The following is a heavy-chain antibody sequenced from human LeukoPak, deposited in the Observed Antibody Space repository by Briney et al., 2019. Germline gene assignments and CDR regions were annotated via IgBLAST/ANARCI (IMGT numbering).Heavy chain of an antibody. J-gene: IGHJ3*02. CDR1: GGSFSGYY. CDR2: IYYSGST. V-gene: IGHV4-59*01. CDR3: ARAYTTAPDWDI. D-gene: IGHD4-17*01. Sequence: PSETLSLTCAVYGGSFSGYYWSWIRQPPGKGPEWIGYIYYSGSTNYNPSLKSRVTISVDTSKNQFSLKLSSVTAADTAVYYCARAYTTAPDWDIWGQGTMVTVSS.